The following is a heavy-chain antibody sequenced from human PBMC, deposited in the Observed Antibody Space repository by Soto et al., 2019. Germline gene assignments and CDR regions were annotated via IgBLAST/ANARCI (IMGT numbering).Heavy chain of an antibody. V-gene: IGHV4-39*01. J-gene: IGHJ4*02. D-gene: IGHD3-9*01. CDR2: LYYSGTT. CDR1: GGSIISNNHY. CDR3: ARRSTISRGFDY. Sequence: QLQLRESGPGLVKPSETLSLTCTVSGGSIISNNHYWGWIRQPPGKGLEWIGNLYYSGTTYYNPSLKRRVTMSVDTSKGQFSLKLSSMTVADTAVYFCARRSTISRGFDYWGQGTLVTVSS.